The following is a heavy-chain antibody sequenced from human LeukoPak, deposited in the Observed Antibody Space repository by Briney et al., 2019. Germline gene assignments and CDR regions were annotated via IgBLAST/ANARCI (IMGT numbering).Heavy chain of an antibody. CDR1: GGSIRSHY. Sequence: SETLSLTCTVSGGSIRSHYWSWIRQPPGKGLDWIGYIDYSGSTNYNPSLKSRVTISVDTSKNQFSLKLRSVTAADTAVYFCARVGVDGYSYGYLDSWGQGTLVTVSS. V-gene: IGHV4-59*11. J-gene: IGHJ5*01. CDR3: ARVGVDGYSYGYLDS. D-gene: IGHD5-18*01. CDR2: IDYSGST.